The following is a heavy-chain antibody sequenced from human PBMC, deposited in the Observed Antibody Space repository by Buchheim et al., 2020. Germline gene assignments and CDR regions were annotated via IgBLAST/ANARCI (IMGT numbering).Heavy chain of an antibody. Sequence: QVQLQQWGAGLLKPSETLSLTCAVYGGSFSGYYWSWIRQPPGKGLERIGEINHSGSTNYNPFLKSRVTISVDTSKNQFSLKLSSVTAADTAVYYCARGHFTAKKNWFDPWGQGTL. CDR2: INHSGST. CDR1: GGSFSGYY. D-gene: IGHD2-21*02. V-gene: IGHV4-34*01. CDR3: ARGHFTAKKNWFDP. J-gene: IGHJ5*02.